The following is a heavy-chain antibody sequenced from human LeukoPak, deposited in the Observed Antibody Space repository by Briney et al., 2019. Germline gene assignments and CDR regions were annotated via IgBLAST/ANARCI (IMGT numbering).Heavy chain of an antibody. J-gene: IGHJ4*02. Sequence: GGSLRLSCAGSGFTFSNAWMNWVRQASGKGLEWVGRIKSNVDGGTTDYAAPVKGTFTISRDDSRNTVYLQMNSLKTEGTAVYYCNTGGYYFDYWGQGTLVTVSS. D-gene: IGHD3-10*01. V-gene: IGHV3-15*07. CDR1: GFTFSNAW. CDR3: NTGGYYFDY. CDR2: IKSNVDGGTT.